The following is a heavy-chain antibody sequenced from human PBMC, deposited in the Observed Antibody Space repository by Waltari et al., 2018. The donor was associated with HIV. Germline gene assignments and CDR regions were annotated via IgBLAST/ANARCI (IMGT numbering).Heavy chain of an antibody. D-gene: IGHD5-18*01. CDR2: INSDGSIT. CDR3: AKGGTSGYTFGFGR. CDR1: GFTFSSYW. Sequence: EVQLVESGGGLVQPGGSLRLSCAASGFTFSSYWMHWFRHAPGKGLVWVSRINSDGSITSHADSVKGRFTISRDNARNTLYLQMNSLGAEDTAMYYCAKGGTSGYTFGFGRWGQGTLVTVSS. V-gene: IGHV3-74*01. J-gene: IGHJ1*01.